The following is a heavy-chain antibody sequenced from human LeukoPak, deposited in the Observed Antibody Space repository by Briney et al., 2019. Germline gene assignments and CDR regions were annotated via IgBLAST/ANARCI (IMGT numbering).Heavy chain of an antibody. CDR3: VREGSTIYDFDH. CDR1: GYTFTNYG. J-gene: IGHJ4*02. CDR2: ITTHNGKT. D-gene: IGHD3-3*01. Sequence: ASVKVSCKTSGYTFTNYGISWVRHAPGQGLGWMGCITTHNGKTNYAETLQGTVTMTTDAFTNTAYMDLRSLRSDDTAVYFCVREGSTIYDFDHWGQGTLVTVSS. V-gene: IGHV1-18*01.